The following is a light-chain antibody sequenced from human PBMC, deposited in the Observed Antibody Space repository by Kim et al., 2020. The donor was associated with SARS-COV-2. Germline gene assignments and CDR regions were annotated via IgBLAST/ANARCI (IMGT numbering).Light chain of an antibody. CDR1: TSNIGSYL. Sequence: QSVLPQPPSVSAAPGQKVTISCSGSTSNIGSYLVSWYQHLPGTAPKLLIYDNNKRPSGIPDRFSGSKSATSATLDITGLQTGDEADYYCATWDSRLSAWVFGGGTQLTFL. CDR3: ATWDSRLSAWV. J-gene: IGLJ3*02. V-gene: IGLV1-51*01. CDR2: DNN.